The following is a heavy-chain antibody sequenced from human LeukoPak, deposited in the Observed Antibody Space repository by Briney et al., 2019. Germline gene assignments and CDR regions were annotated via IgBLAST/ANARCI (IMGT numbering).Heavy chain of an antibody. J-gene: IGHJ5*02. D-gene: IGHD3-10*01. V-gene: IGHV4-34*01. CDR2: INHSGST. Sequence: SETLSLTCAVYGGSFSGYYWSWIRQPPGKGLEWIGEINHSGSTNYNPSLKSRVTISVDTSKNQFSLKLSSVTAADTAVYYCARGAAKRYYGSGSYSPWGQGTLVTVSS. CDR3: ARGAAKRYYGSGSYSP. CDR1: GGSFSGYY.